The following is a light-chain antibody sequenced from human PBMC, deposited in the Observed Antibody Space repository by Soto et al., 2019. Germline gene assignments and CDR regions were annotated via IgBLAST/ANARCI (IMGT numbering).Light chain of an antibody. V-gene: IGKV3-11*01. CDR3: QQRITWPLT. Sequence: EIVLTQSLATLSLSPGESASLSCRASQSVAGYLAWYQQKPGQTPRLLIYDASNRATGIPARFSGSGSGTDFTLTISSLEPEDFAVYYCQQRITWPLTFGGGTKAEIK. J-gene: IGKJ4*01. CDR1: QSVAGY. CDR2: DAS.